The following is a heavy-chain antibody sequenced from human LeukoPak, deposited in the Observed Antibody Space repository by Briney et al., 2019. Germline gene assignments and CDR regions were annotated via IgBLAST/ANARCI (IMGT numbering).Heavy chain of an antibody. J-gene: IGHJ4*02. CDR3: AKDPAPLLWFGEGPDY. V-gene: IGHV3-30*18. CDR1: GFTFSSYG. CDR2: ISYDGSNK. D-gene: IGHD3-10*01. Sequence: GGSLRLSCAASGFTFSSYGMHWVRQAPGKGLEWVAVISYDGSNKYYADSVKGRFTISRDNSKNTLYLQMNSLRAEDTAVYYCAKDPAPLLWFGEGPDYWGQGTLVTVSS.